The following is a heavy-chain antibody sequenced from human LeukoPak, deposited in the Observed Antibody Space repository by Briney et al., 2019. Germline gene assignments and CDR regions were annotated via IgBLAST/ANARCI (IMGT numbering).Heavy chain of an antibody. CDR3: ARLKCSSSTCPLGTHWFDP. V-gene: IGHV5-10-1*01. Sequence: GESLKISCKGPGYDFSNYWINWVRQMPGKGLEWMGRIYPSDSYTYYSPSFQGHVTMSADKPLNTAYLQWSSLEASDTAIYYCARLKCSSSTCPLGTHWFDPWGQGTPVTVSS. D-gene: IGHD2-2*01. CDR1: GYDFSNYW. CDR2: IYPSDSYT. J-gene: IGHJ5*02.